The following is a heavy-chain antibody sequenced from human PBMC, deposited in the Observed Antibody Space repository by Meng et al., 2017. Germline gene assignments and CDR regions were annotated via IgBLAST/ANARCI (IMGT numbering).Heavy chain of an antibody. CDR2: INSDGSST. CDR3: ARGGVDYDYVWGSYRDPTPYYYYGMDV. Sequence: GESLKISCAASEFTFSSYWMHWVRQAPGKGLVWVSRINSDGSSTSYADSVKGRFTISRDNAKNTLYLQMNSLRAEDTAVYYCARGGVDYDYVWGSYRDPTPYYYYGMDVWGQGTTVTVSS. CDR1: EFTFSSYW. D-gene: IGHD3-16*02. J-gene: IGHJ6*02. V-gene: IGHV3-74*01.